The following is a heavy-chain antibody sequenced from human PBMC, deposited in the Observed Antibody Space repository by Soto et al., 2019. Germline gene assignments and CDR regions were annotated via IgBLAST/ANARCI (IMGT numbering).Heavy chain of an antibody. J-gene: IGHJ4*02. CDR3: AREGTYGSGGSCYPHVDY. CDR1: GFTFSSYG. Sequence: QVQLVESGGGVVXXGXSLRLSCAASGFTFSSYGMHWVRQAPGKGLEWVAVIWYDGSNKYYADSVKGRFTISRDNSKNRLYLQMNSLGAEDSAVYYCAREGTYGSGGSCYPHVDYWGQGTLVSVSS. D-gene: IGHD2-15*01. CDR2: IWYDGSNK. V-gene: IGHV3-33*01.